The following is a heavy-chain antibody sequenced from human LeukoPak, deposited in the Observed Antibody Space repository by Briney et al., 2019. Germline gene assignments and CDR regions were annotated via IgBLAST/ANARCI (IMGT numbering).Heavy chain of an antibody. J-gene: IGHJ4*02. V-gene: IGHV3-74*01. D-gene: IGHD6-25*01. CDR3: ARGTQRLKTIDY. Sequence: QPGGSLRLSCAASGFTFSSYWMHWVRQAPGKGLVWVSRINTDGSSTSYADSVKGRFTISRDNAKNTLYLQMNSLRTEDTAVYYCARGTQRLKTIDYWGQGTLVTVSS. CDR1: GFTFSSYW. CDR2: INTDGSST.